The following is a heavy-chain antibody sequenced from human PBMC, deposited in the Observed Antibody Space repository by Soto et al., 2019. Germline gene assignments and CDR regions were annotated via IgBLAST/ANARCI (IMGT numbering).Heavy chain of an antibody. V-gene: IGHV3-30*18. J-gene: IGHJ4*02. CDR2: ISYDGSNK. CDR3: AKGADTYCTNGVCYIYYFDY. CDR1: GFTFSSYG. Sequence: GGSLRLSCAASGFTFSSYGMHWVRQAPGKGLEWVAVISYDGSNKYYADSVKGRFTISRDNSKNTLYLQMNSLRAEDTAVYYCAKGADTYCTNGVCYIYYFDYWGQGTLVTVSS. D-gene: IGHD2-8*01.